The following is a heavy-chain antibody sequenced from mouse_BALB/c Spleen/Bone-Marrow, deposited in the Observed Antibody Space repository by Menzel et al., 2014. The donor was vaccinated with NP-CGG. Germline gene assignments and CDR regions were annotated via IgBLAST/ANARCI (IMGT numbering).Heavy chain of an antibody. Sequence: DVKLQESGGGLVQPGGSLKLSCAASGFTSSSFGMSWVRQTPDKRLELVANINSNGGFTYYADSVKGRFTISRDNAMNTLYLQMRSLKSEDTAIYYCSRGVDYSSWFAYWGQGTLVTVSA. V-gene: IGHV5-6-3*01. CDR2: INSNGGFT. CDR1: GFTSSSFG. CDR3: SRGVDYSSWFAY. D-gene: IGHD2-4*01. J-gene: IGHJ3*01.